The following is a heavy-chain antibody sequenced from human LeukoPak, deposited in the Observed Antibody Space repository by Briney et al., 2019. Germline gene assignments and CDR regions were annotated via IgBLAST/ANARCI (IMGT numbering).Heavy chain of an antibody. D-gene: IGHD3-22*01. CDR2: IYSGGRT. J-gene: IGHJ4*02. CDR1: GFTVSSNY. CDR3: TRESSSGYYLSY. V-gene: IGHV3-66*01. Sequence: GGSLRLSCAASGFTVSSNYMSWVRQAPGKGLEWVSVIYSGGRTYYADSVKGRFIISRDNSKNTVFFQMDSLRAEDTAVYYCTRESSSGYYLSYWGQGTLVTVSS.